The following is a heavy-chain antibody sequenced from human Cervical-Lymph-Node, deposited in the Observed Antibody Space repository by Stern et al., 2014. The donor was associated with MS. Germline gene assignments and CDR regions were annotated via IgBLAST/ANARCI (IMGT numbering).Heavy chain of an antibody. D-gene: IGHD6-19*01. CDR1: GGTFSSYA. V-gene: IGHV1-69*01. J-gene: IGHJ4*02. CDR2: IIPIFGTA. Sequence: VQLEESGAEVKKPGSSVKVSCKASGGTFSSYAISWVRQAPGQGLEWMGGIIPIFGTANDAQKFQGRVTITADESTSTAYMELSGLRSEDTAVYYCARDTGSGWSLDYWGQGTLVTVSS. CDR3: ARDTGSGWSLDY.